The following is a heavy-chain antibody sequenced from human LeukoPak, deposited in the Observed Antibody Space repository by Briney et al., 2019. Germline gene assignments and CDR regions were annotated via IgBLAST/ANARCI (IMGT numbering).Heavy chain of an antibody. J-gene: IGHJ4*02. Sequence: SETLSLTCTVSGGSISSSSYYWGWIRQPPGKGLEWIGSIYYSGSTYYNPSLKSRVTISVDTSQNQFSLKLSSVTAADTAVYYCARPMVRGSGVDYWGQGTLVTVSS. CDR3: ARPMVRGSGVDY. CDR2: IYYSGST. V-gene: IGHV4-39*01. CDR1: GGSISSSSYY. D-gene: IGHD3-10*01.